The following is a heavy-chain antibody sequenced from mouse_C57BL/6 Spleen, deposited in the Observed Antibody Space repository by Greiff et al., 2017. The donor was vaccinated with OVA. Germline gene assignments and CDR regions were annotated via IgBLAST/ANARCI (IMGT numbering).Heavy chain of an antibody. CDR3: ARIYDGYGAMDY. D-gene: IGHD2-3*01. J-gene: IGHJ4*01. CDR1: GYTFTDYY. Sequence: EVKLQQSGPELVKPGASVKISCKASGYTFTDYYMNWVKQSHGKSLEWIGDINPNNGGTSSNQKFQGKATLTVDKSSSTAYMELRSLTSEDSAVXYCARIYDGYGAMDYWGQGTSVTVSS. V-gene: IGHV1-26*01. CDR2: INPNNGGT.